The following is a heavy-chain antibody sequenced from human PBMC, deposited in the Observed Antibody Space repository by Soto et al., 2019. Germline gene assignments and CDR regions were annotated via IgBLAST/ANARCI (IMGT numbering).Heavy chain of an antibody. V-gene: IGHV4-31*03. CDR2: IYYSGST. Sequence: QVQLQESGPGLVKPSQTLSLTCTVSGGSISSGGNYWSGIRQHPGKGLEWIGYIYYSGSTYYNPSLKSRVTISVDTSKNQFSLKLSSVTAADTDVYYCARAYGSGYMDVWGQGTTVTVSS. CDR1: GGSISSGGNY. D-gene: IGHD3-10*01. J-gene: IGHJ6*02. CDR3: ARAYGSGYMDV.